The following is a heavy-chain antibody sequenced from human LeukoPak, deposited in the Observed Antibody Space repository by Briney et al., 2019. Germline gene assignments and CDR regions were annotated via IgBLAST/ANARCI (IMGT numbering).Heavy chain of an antibody. Sequence: SETLSLTCSVSGGSTSSGSYYWSWIRQPAGKGLEWIGRIYNSGSTNYTPSLKSRVTISLDTSKNQFSLKLTSVTAADTAVYYCARTYVSSGYFYDYWVQGTLVTVSS. D-gene: IGHD3-22*01. J-gene: IGHJ4*02. V-gene: IGHV4-61*02. CDR2: IYNSGST. CDR3: ARTYVSSGYFYDY. CDR1: GGSTSSGSYY.